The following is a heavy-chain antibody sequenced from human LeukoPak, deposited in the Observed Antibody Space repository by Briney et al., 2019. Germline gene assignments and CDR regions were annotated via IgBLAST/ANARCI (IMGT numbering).Heavy chain of an antibody. J-gene: IGHJ6*03. CDR1: GGSISSSSYY. CDR3: ARSGIAAAGTGSHDDYNYYMDV. CDR2: IYYSGST. D-gene: IGHD6-13*01. V-gene: IGHV4-39*01. Sequence: NPSETLSLTCTVSGGSISSSSYYWGWLRQPPGQGLEWFGRIYYSGSTYYNPSLKGRVTISVDTSKNQFSLKLSSVTAADTAVYYCARSGIAAAGTGSHDDYNYYMDVWGKGTTVTVSS.